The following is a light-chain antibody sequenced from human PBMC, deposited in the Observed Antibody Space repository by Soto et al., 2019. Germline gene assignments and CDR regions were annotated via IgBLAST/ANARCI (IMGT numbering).Light chain of an antibody. CDR2: EVT. CDR3: SAYAGSTFV. CDR1: SSDVGGYNY. J-gene: IGLJ1*01. Sequence: TQPPSPSGSPGQSVTISCTGTSSDVGGYNYVSWYQQHPGKAPKVMIYEVTKRPSGVPDRFSGSKSGNTASLTVSGLQAEDESDYYCSAYAGSTFVFGTGTKVTVL. V-gene: IGLV2-8*01.